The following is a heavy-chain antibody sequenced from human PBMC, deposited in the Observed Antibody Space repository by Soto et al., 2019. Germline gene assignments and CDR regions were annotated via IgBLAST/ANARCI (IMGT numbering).Heavy chain of an antibody. J-gene: IGHJ4*02. CDR1: GGSISSSSYY. Sequence: PSETLSVTCTVSGGSISSSSYYLGWIRQPPGKGLEWIGSIHYSGSTYYNPSLKSRVTISVDTSKNQFSLKLSSVTAADTAVYYCASSGYCSGGRCYPYYFDYWGQGTLVTVS. D-gene: IGHD2-15*01. CDR3: ASSGYCSGGRCYPYYFDY. CDR2: IHYSGST. V-gene: IGHV4-39*01.